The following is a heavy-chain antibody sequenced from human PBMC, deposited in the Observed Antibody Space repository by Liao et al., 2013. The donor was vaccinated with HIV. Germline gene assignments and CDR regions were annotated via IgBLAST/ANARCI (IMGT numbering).Heavy chain of an antibody. CDR1: SGTFSGHY. V-gene: IGHV4-34*01. Sequence: QVQLLQWGAGLLRPSETLSLTCAVYSGTFSGHYWNWIRQSPGKGLEWIGEISHTGSANYNPSLESRVNILVDRSKNQFSLKVTSLSTADTAVYYCARGGGKAVAGYYYYYMDVWGERDHGHRLL. CDR2: ISHTGSA. J-gene: IGHJ6*03. D-gene: IGHD6-19*01. CDR3: ARGGGKAVAGYYYYYMDV.